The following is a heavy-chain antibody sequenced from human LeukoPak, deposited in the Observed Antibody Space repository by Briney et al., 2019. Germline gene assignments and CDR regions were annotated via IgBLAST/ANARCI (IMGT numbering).Heavy chain of an antibody. CDR3: ARGVLASGIGWFDP. Sequence: SETLSLTCTVSGGFTSTYFWSWIRQPAGKALEWIGRIYTSGTTNYNPSLKSRVTMSIDTSKNQFSLRLSSVTAAGTAVYYRARGVLASGIGWFDPWGQGSLVTVSS. CDR1: GGFTSTYF. J-gene: IGHJ5*02. CDR2: IYTSGTT. V-gene: IGHV4-4*07. D-gene: IGHD1-26*01.